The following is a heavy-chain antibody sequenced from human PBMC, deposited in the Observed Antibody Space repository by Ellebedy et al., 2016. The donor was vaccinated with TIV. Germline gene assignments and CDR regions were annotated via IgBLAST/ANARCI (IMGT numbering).Heavy chain of an antibody. CDR1: GFTFGDYT. D-gene: IGHD6-13*01. V-gene: IGHV3-23*01. J-gene: IGHJ4*02. CDR3: ARDQGYSSSWLTD. Sequence: GESLKISCVASGFTFGDYTMHWVRQGPGKGLEWVSAIGGNTVARVYADSVKGRFTISRDNSKNTLSLQMSSLRVEDTAVYYCARDQGYSSSWLTDWGQGTLVTVSS. CDR2: IGGNTVAR.